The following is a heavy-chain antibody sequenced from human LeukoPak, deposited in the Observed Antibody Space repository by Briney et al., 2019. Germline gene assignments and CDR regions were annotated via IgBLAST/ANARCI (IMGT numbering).Heavy chain of an antibody. CDR2: IIPIFGTA. Sequence: GASVKVSCKASGGTFSSYAISWVRQAPGQGLEWMGGIIPIFGTANYAQEFQGRVTITADESTSTAYMELSSLRSEDTAVYYCAREGVTVTTEMVWFDPWGQGTLVTVSS. D-gene: IGHD4-17*01. V-gene: IGHV1-69*01. CDR3: AREGVTVTTEMVWFDP. J-gene: IGHJ5*02. CDR1: GGTFSSYA.